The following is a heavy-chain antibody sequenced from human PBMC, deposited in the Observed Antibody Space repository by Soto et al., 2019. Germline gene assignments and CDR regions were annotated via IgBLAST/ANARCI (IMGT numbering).Heavy chain of an antibody. J-gene: IGHJ5*02. CDR1: GDSMSSGGYS. CDR3: ARGPVVRGNKNWFDP. CDR2: IYHTGSY. D-gene: IGHD3-10*01. Sequence: SETLSLTCAVSGDSMSSGGYSWSWIRQPPGKGLEWIGYIYHTGSYYYNPSLKSRVTISVDMSKNQFSLNLSSVTAADTAVYYCARGPVVRGNKNWFDPWGQGTLVTVSS. V-gene: IGHV4-30-2*01.